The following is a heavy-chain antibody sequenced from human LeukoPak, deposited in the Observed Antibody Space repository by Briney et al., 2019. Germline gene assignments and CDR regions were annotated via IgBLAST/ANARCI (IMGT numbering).Heavy chain of an antibody. J-gene: IGHJ5*02. CDR2: IYTSGST. Sequence: SETLSLTCTVSGYSISSGYYWGWIRQPAGKGLEWIGRIYTSGSTNYNPSLKSRVSMSVDTSKIQFSLKLSSVTAADTAMYYCASTPVDYGGKGDWFDPWGQGTLVTVSS. D-gene: IGHD4-23*01. CDR3: ASTPVDYGGKGDWFDP. V-gene: IGHV4-4*07. CDR1: GYSISSGYY.